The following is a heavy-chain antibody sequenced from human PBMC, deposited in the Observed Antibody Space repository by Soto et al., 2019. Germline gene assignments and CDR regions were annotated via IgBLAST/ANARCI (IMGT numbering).Heavy chain of an antibody. J-gene: IGHJ4*02. CDR3: AKGGPRGDHYDTSAGGYFDY. CDR1: GFTFSSYG. V-gene: IGHV3-30*18. D-gene: IGHD3-22*01. Sequence: QVQLVESGGGVVQPGRSLRLSCAASGFTFSSYGMHWVRQAPGKGLEWVAVISYDGSNKYYADSVKGRFTISRDNSKNTLYLQMNSLRAEDTAVYYCAKGGPRGDHYDTSAGGYFDYWGQGTLVTVSS. CDR2: ISYDGSNK.